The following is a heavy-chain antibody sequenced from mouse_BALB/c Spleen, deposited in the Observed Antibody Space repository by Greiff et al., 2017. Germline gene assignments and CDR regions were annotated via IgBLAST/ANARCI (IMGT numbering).Heavy chain of an antibody. CDR2: IRLKSDNYAT. D-gene: IGHD2-1*01. CDR1: GFTFSSYW. J-gene: IGHJ4*01. CDR3: TAIYYGNYYAMDY. V-gene: IGHV6-3*01. Sequence: DVQLVESGGGLVQPGGSMKLSCVASGFTFSSYWMSWVRQSPEKGLEWVAEIRLKSDNYATHYAESVKGKFTISRDDSKSRLYLQMNSLRAEDTGIYYCTAIYYGNYYAMDYWGQGTSVTVSS.